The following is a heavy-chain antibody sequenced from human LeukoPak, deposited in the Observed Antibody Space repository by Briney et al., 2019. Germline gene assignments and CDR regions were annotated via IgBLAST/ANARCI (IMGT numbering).Heavy chain of an antibody. J-gene: IGHJ6*03. Sequence: PGGSLRLSCAASGFSFSNYGMHWVRQAPGKGLEGVAFIRYDGSHKYYADSVKGRFTISRDNSKNTLYLQMNSLRAEDTAVYYCAKAVAGPRYMDIWGQGTTVTISS. CDR2: IRYDGSHK. CDR3: AKAVAGPRYMDI. D-gene: IGHD6-19*01. CDR1: GFSFSNYG. V-gene: IGHV3-30*02.